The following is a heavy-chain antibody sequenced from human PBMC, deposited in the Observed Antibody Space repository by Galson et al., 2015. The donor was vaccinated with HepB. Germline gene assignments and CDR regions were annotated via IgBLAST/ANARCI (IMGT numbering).Heavy chain of an antibody. V-gene: IGHV3-11*03. CDR3: ARSGSSWYGVYWYFDL. J-gene: IGHJ2*01. Sequence: SLRLSCAASGFTFSDYYMSWIRQAPGKGLEWVSYLSSSSDYTNYADSVKGRFTISRDNAKNSLFLQMNSLRAEDTAVYYCARSGSSWYGVYWYFDLWGRGTLVTVSS. CDR1: GFTFSDYY. D-gene: IGHD6-13*01. CDR2: LSSSSDYT.